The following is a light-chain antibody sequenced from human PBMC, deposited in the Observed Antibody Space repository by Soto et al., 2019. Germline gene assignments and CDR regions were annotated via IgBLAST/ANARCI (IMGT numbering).Light chain of an antibody. Sequence: SYELTQSPSVSVAPGQTVIITCGGYNIGSKSVHWYQQKPGQAPVLVVYDDSDRRSGIPERFSGSNSGNTATLTITRVEAGDEADYHCLVWDSRSEHYVFGTGT. J-gene: IGLJ1*01. CDR3: LVWDSRSEHYV. V-gene: IGLV3-21*02. CDR2: DDS. CDR1: NIGSKS.